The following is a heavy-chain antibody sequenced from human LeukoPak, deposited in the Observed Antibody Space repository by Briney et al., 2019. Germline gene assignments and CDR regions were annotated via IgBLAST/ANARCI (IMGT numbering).Heavy chain of an antibody. Sequence: ASVKVSCKASGYRFTGYFIHWVRQAPGQGLEWMGWINPNSGGTKSAQKFQGRVTITRDTSTSTIYMDLSTLTSDDTAIYYCARDQVSSSGRGIRFDWLDPWGQGTLVTVSS. CDR3: ARDQVSSSGRGIRFDWLDP. V-gene: IGHV1-2*02. CDR2: INPNSGGT. CDR1: GYRFTGYF. D-gene: IGHD3-10*01. J-gene: IGHJ5*02.